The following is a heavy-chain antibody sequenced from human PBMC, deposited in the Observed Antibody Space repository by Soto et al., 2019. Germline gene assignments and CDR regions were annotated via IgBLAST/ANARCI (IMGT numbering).Heavy chain of an antibody. CDR3: ARRLYYASSGYYFEYYFDY. J-gene: IGHJ4*02. CDR1: GGTFSSYA. D-gene: IGHD3-22*01. Sequence: QVQLVQSGAEVKKPGSSVKVSCKASGGTFSSYAISWVRQAPGQGLEWMGGIIPIFGTANYAQKFQGRVTITADESTSTAYMELSILRSEDTAVYYCARRLYYASSGYYFEYYFDYWGQGTLVTVSS. V-gene: IGHV1-69*01. CDR2: IIPIFGTA.